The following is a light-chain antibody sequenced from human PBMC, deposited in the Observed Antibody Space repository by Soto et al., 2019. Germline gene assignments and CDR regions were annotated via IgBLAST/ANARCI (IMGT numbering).Light chain of an antibody. CDR1: SSNIGAGYD. Sequence: HSVLTQPPSVSGAPGQRVTISCTGSSSNIGAGYDVHWYQQLPGTAPKLLIYGNNNRPSGVPDRFSGSKSGTSASLAITGLQAEDEADYYCQSYDITLGGMFGGGTKVTVL. J-gene: IGLJ3*02. V-gene: IGLV1-40*01. CDR2: GNN. CDR3: QSYDITLGGM.